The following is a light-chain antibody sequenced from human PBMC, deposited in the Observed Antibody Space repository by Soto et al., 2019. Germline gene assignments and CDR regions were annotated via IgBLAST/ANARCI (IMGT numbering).Light chain of an antibody. J-gene: IGKJ3*01. CDR2: AAS. V-gene: IGKV1-39*01. CDR3: QQSYSTPFT. CDR1: QSISSY. Sequence: DIQMTQSPSSLSASVGDRVTITCRASQSISSYLNWYQQKPWKAPKLRIYAASSLQSGVPSRFSGSGSGTDFTLTISSLQPEDFATYYCQQSYSTPFTFGPGTKVDIK.